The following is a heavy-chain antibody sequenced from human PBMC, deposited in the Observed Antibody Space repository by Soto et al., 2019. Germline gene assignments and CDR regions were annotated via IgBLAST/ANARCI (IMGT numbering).Heavy chain of an antibody. CDR3: ARDGYSGRSDGFDV. J-gene: IGHJ3*01. Sequence: QMQLVESGGGVVQPGRSLRLSCAASGFTFGAYTMHWVRQAPGKGLEWVAVISYDGNSERYTDPVKGRFTVSRDNSKXXXXXQMXSLRAEDTAVYYCARDGYSGRSDGFDVWGQGTMVTDSS. CDR2: ISYDGNSE. V-gene: IGHV3-30*14. CDR1: GFTFGAYT. D-gene: IGHD1-26*01.